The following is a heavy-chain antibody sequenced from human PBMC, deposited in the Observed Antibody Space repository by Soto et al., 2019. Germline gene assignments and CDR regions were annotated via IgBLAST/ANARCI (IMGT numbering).Heavy chain of an antibody. V-gene: IGHV1-18*01. J-gene: IGHJ4*02. CDR3: ARAGDYGDFPYFDY. CDR1: GYTFTSYG. D-gene: IGHD4-17*01. Sequence: AASVKVSCKASGYTFTSYGISWVRQAPGQGLEWMGWISAYNGNTNYAQKLQGRVTMTTDTSMSTAYMELRSLRSDDTAVYYCARAGDYGDFPYFDYWGQGTLVTVSS. CDR2: ISAYNGNT.